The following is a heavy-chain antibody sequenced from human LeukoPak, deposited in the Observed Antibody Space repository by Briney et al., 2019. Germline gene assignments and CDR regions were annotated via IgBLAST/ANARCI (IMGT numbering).Heavy chain of an antibody. CDR3: ARVALTYSGYDRDY. Sequence: ASVKVSCKVSGYTLTELSMHWVRQAPGKGLEWMGGFDPEDGETIYAQKFQGRVTMTEDTSTDTAYMELSSLRSDGTAVYYCARVALTYSGYDRDYWGQGTLVTVSS. CDR2: FDPEDGET. CDR1: GYTLTELS. V-gene: IGHV1-24*01. D-gene: IGHD5-12*01. J-gene: IGHJ4*02.